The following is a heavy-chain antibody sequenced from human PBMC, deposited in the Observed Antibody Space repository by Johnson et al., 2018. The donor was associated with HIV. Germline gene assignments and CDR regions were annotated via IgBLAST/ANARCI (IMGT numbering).Heavy chain of an antibody. CDR3: AKDRDSSGYDPDYGFDI. J-gene: IGHJ3*02. CDR1: GFIFRTNS. Sequence: QVQLVESGGGVVQPGGPLRLSCAASGFIFRTNSMHWVRQAPGKGLEWVSFIQYDGSDKSYAASVEGRLTISRDNSKNTLYLQMNSLRVEDTALYYCAKDRDSSGYDPDYGFDIWGQGTLVTVSS. V-gene: IGHV3-30*02. CDR2: IQYDGSDK. D-gene: IGHD3-22*01.